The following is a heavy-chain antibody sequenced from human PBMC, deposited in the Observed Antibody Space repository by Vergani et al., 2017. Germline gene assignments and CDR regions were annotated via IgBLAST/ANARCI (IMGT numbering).Heavy chain of an antibody. D-gene: IGHD6-13*01. Sequence: QVQLQESGPGLVKPSQTLSLTCTVSGGSISSGSYYWSWIRQPAGKGLEWIGRIYTSGSTNYNPSLKSRVTISVDTSKNQFSLKLSSVTAADTAVYYCARVTSSWYDYYYMDVWGKGTTVTVSS. CDR3: ARVTSSWYDYYYMDV. J-gene: IGHJ6*03. V-gene: IGHV4-61*02. CDR1: GGSISSGSYY. CDR2: IYTSGST.